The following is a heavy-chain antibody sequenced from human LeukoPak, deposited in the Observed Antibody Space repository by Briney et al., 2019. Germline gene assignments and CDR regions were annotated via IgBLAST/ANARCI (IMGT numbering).Heavy chain of an antibody. CDR2: ISSSSRYI. V-gene: IGHV3-21*01. CDR1: GFTFSTYS. D-gene: IGHD2-21*02. CDR3: ARGEGDPTYYYYGMDV. J-gene: IGHJ6*02. Sequence: GGSLRLSCAASGFTFSTYSMNWVLQAPGKGLEWVSSISSSSRYIYYADSVKGRFTISRDNAKNSLYLQMNSLRAEDTAVYYCARGEGDPTYYYYGMDVWGHGTTVTVTS.